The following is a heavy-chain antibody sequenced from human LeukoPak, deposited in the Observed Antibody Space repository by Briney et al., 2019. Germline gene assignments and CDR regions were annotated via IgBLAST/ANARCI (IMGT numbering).Heavy chain of an antibody. V-gene: IGHV4-61*02. J-gene: IGHJ5*02. CDR1: GVSITSVGYY. Sequence: SQTLSLTCTVSGVSITSVGYYWSWIRQPAGKGLEWIGRIYTSGTTNYNPSLKSRATMSVDTSLNQFSLKLTSVTAADTAVYYCARAAGRAKYSSRGFDPWGQGTLVTVSS. CDR2: IYTSGTT. CDR3: ARAAGRAKYSSRGFDP. D-gene: IGHD6-13*01.